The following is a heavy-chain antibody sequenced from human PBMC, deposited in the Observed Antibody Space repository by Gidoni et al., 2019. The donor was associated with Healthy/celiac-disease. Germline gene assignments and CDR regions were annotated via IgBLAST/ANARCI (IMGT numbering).Heavy chain of an antibody. CDR2: IIPIFGTA. CDR3: ARAGSTYYYYYGMDV. V-gene: IGHV1-69*01. J-gene: IGHJ6*02. Sequence: LGWMGGIIPIFGTANYAQKFQGRVTITADESTSTAYMELSSLRSEDTAVYYCARAGSTYYYYYGMDVWGQGTTVTVSS. D-gene: IGHD1-7*01.